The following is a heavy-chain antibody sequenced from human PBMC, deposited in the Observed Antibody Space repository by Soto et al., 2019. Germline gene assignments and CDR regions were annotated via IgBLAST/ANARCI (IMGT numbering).Heavy chain of an antibody. V-gene: IGHV3-21*01. CDR1: GFTFSSYG. Sequence: LRLSCSASGFTFSSYGMNWVRQAPGKGLEWVSSTTGSSAYIHYADSVRGRFTISRDNAKNSLYLQMNSLRAEDTAVYYCAREWANYWGQGTLVTVSS. J-gene: IGHJ4*02. CDR3: AREWANY. D-gene: IGHD1-26*01. CDR2: TTGSSAYI.